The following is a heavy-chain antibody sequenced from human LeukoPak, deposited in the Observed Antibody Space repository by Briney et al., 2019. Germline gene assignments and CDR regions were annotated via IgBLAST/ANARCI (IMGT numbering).Heavy chain of an antibody. V-gene: IGHV3-30*02. CDR2: IRNDGSNK. CDR1: GFTFTSYG. D-gene: IGHD3-22*01. Sequence: AGGSLRLSCAASGFTFTSYGMHWVRQAPGKGLEWVAFIRNDGSNKYYADSVKGRFTISRDNSKNTLYLQMNSLRAEDTAVYYCAKDLDYYDSSGYFSSEVDYWGQGTLVTVSS. J-gene: IGHJ4*02. CDR3: AKDLDYYDSSGYFSSEVDY.